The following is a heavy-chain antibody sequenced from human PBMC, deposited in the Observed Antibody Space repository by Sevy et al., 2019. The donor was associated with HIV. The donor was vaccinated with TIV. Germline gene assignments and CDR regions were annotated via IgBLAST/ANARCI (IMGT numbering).Heavy chain of an antibody. CDR2: IYYSGST. D-gene: IGHD3-10*01. CDR3: ARLHDGSGSYYHSSYYGMDV. J-gene: IGHJ6*02. CDR1: DGSISSYY. Sequence: SETLSLTCTVSDGSISSYYWSWIRQPPGKGLEWIGYIYYSGSTNYNPSLKSRVTISVDTSKNQFSLKLSSVTAADTAVYYCARLHDGSGSYYHSSYYGMDVWGQGTTVTVSS. V-gene: IGHV4-59*12.